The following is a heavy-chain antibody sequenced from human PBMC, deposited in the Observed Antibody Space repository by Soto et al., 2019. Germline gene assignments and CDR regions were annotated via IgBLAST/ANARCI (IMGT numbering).Heavy chain of an antibody. V-gene: IGHV4-4*02. J-gene: IGHJ6*02. CDR3: ARRTWGMDA. D-gene: IGHD2-8*01. Sequence: QVQLQESGPGLVKPSGTLSLTCAVSSGSIDTTNWWSWVRQPPGKGLEWIGEIFHSGNTYYNPSLASRVTISVDTSKNQFSLNLRSVTAADTAVYYCARRTWGMDAWGQGTTVTVSS. CDR1: SGSIDTTNW. CDR2: IFHSGNT.